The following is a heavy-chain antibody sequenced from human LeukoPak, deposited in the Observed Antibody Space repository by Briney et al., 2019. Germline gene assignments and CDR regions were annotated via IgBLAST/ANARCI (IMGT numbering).Heavy chain of an antibody. V-gene: IGHV1-46*01. Sequence: ASVKVSCKASGYTFPSYSMHWVRQAPGQGLEWMGTINPSGGSTRYAQKFQGRVTMTRDTSTSTVYMELSSLRSEDTAVYYCARDSRITMVRGVMGYWGQGTLVTVSS. D-gene: IGHD3-10*01. J-gene: IGHJ4*02. CDR3: ARDSRITMVRGVMGY. CDR2: INPSGGST. CDR1: GYTFPSYS.